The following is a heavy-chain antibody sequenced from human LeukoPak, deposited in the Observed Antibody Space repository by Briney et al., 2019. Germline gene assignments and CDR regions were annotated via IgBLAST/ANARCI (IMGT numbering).Heavy chain of an antibody. CDR2: IYYSGST. V-gene: IGHV4-59*01. D-gene: IGHD3-22*01. CDR3: ARGRADSSGYFEYFQH. J-gene: IGHJ1*01. CDR1: GGSISSYY. Sequence: SETLSLTCTVSGGSISSYYWSWIRQPPGKGLEWIGYIYYSGSTNYNPSLKSRVTISVDTSKNQFPLKLSSVTAADTAVYYCARGRADSSGYFEYFQHWGQGTLVTVSS.